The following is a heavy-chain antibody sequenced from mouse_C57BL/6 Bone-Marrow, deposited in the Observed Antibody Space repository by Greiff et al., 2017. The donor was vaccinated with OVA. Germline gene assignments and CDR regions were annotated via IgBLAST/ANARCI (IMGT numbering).Heavy chain of an antibody. CDR3: ARTGSHYFDY. D-gene: IGHD4-1*01. V-gene: IGHV1-42*01. Sequence: EVKLQESGPELVKPGASVKISCKASGYSFTGYYMNWVKQSPEKSLEWIGEINPSTGGTTYNQKFKAKATLTVDKSSSTAYMQLKSLTSEDSAVYYCARTGSHYFDYWGQGTTLTVSS. J-gene: IGHJ2*01. CDR1: GYSFTGYY. CDR2: INPSTGGT.